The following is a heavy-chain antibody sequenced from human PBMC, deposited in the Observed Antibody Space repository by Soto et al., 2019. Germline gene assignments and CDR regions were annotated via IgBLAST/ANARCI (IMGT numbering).Heavy chain of an antibody. D-gene: IGHD3-3*01. J-gene: IGHJ4*02. CDR2: IFSNDEK. CDR1: GFSLSNSRMG. CDR3: ARARFGVVHYCFEY. V-gene: IGHV2-26*01. Sequence: SGPTLVNPTETLTLTCTVSGFSLSNSRMGVSWIRQPPGKALEWLAHIFSNDEKSYSTSLKSRLTISKDTSKSQVVLTMTSMDPVDTATYYCARARFGVVHYCFEYWGQGTLVNVSS.